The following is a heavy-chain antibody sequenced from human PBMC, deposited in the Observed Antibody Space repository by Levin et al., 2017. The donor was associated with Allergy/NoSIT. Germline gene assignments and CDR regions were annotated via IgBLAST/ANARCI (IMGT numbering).Heavy chain of an antibody. D-gene: IGHD6-6*01. V-gene: IGHV3-30*18. CDR3: AKVSYSSSSLGIDY. CDR2: ISYDGSNK. J-gene: IGHJ4*02. CDR1: GFTFSSYG. Sequence: LPGGSLRLSCAASGFTFSSYGMHWVRQAPGKGLEWVAVISYDGSNKYYADSVKGRFTISRDNSKNTLYLQMNSLRAEDTAVYYCAKVSYSSSSLGIDYWGQGTLVTVSS.